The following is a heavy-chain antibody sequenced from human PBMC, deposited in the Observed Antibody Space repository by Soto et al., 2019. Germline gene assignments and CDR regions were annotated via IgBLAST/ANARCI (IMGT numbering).Heavy chain of an antibody. CDR2: INPASGST. D-gene: IGHD3-3*02. J-gene: IGHJ4*02. Sequence: QVQLVQSGAEVKKPGASVKLSCRTSGYTFTHYYIHWVRQAPGQGLEWLAIINPASGSTNYEQDFQGTVNLTMDTSTLKVSMELTGLRADDSGVFYCARDLAGGDYWGQGTLVTVSS. CDR3: ARDLAGGDY. CDR1: GYTFTHYY. V-gene: IGHV1-46*01.